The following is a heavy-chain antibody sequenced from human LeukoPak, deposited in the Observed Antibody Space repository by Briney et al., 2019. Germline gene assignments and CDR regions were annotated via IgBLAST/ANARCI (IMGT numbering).Heavy chain of an antibody. J-gene: IGHJ4*02. CDR2: INHSGST. D-gene: IGHD5-18*01. V-gene: IGHV4-34*01. Sequence: SETLSLTCAVYGGSFSGYYRSWIRQPPGKGREWIGEINHSGSTNYNLSLKSRVTISVDTSKNQFSLKLSSVTAADTVVYYCARRGYSYGLFGYWGQGTLVTVSS. CDR3: ARRGYSYGLFGY. CDR1: GGSFSGYY.